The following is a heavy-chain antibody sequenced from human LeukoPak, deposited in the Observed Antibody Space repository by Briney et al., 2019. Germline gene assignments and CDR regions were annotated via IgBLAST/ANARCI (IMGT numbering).Heavy chain of an antibody. J-gene: IGHJ4*02. CDR2: ISSSSSAI. CDR1: GFTFSGYS. D-gene: IGHD3-22*01. V-gene: IGHV3-48*04. CDR3: ARGGTAMIVVADDY. Sequence: GGSLRLSCAASGFTFSGYSMNWVRQAPGKGLEWVSYISSSSSAIYYADSVKGRFTISRDNAKNSLYLQMNSLRAEDTAVYYCARGGTAMIVVADDYWGQGTLVTVSS.